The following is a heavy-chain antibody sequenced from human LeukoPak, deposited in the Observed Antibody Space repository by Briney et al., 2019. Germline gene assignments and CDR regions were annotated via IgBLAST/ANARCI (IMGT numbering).Heavy chain of an antibody. CDR3: AKDDPQDGFLGTPFDY. J-gene: IGHJ4*02. CDR2: ISGSGGST. V-gene: IGHV3-23*01. Sequence: PGGSLRLSCAASGFTFRRNAMSWVRQAPGKGLEWVSAISGSGGSTYYADSVKGRFTISRDNSKNTLYLQMNSLRAEDTAVYYCAKDDPQDGFLGTPFDYWGQGTLVTVSS. D-gene: IGHD3-3*01. CDR1: GFTFRRNA.